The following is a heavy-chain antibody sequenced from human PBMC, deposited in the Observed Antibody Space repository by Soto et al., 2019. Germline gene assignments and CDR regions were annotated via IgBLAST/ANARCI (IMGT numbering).Heavy chain of an antibody. CDR3: ARDKNGYNFYFFDS. D-gene: IGHD1-1*01. CDR2: LSYDGSVE. Sequence: GGSLRLSCAASGFIFSTYGMHWVRQAPCKGLEWVAALSYDGSVEHYADSVKGRFTISRDNSRNTLYLQMNILGVEDTAVYHCARDKNGYNFYFFDSWGQGTLVTVSS. J-gene: IGHJ4*02. CDR1: GFIFSTYG. V-gene: IGHV3-30*03.